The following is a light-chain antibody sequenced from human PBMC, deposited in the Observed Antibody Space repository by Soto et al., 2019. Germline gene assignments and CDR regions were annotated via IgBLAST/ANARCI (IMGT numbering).Light chain of an antibody. CDR1: SSNIGAGYV. CDR2: GNS. V-gene: IGLV1-40*01. J-gene: IGLJ2*01. Sequence: QTVVTQPPSVSGAPGQRVTISCTGSSSNIGAGYVVHWYQQLPGTAPKLLIYGNSNRPSGVPDRFSGSKSGTSASLAITGLQAEDEADYYCQSYDSSLSGSVFGGETKLTVL. CDR3: QSYDSSLSGSV.